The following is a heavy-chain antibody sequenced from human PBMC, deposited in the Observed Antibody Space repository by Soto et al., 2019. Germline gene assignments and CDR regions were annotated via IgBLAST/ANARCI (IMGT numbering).Heavy chain of an antibody. D-gene: IGHD3-22*01. Sequence: SETLSLTCTVSGVSVTSGSFYWSWVRQPPGKGLEWIGYGYYNGNTGCSPSLKSRVTISVDTSKNQFSLMLSSVTAADTAVYYCARARYYDTRGYAFHYAVDVWGQGTTVTVSS. J-gene: IGHJ6*02. CDR2: GYYNGNT. CDR1: GVSVTSGSFY. V-gene: IGHV4-61*01. CDR3: ARARYYDTRGYAFHYAVDV.